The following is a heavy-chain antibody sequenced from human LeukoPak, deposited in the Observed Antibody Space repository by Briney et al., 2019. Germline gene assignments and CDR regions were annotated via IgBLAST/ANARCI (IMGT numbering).Heavy chain of an antibody. D-gene: IGHD3-22*01. CDR1: GDSINSGTPY. V-gene: IGHV4-30-4*01. Sequence: SQTLSLTCTVSGDSINSGTPYWGWIRQPPGKGLEWIGYIYYNGDTYYNPSLKSRVSISADTSKNQFFLKLSSVTAADTAVYYCAGDRGSGSGYYAFWYFDLWGRGTQVTVSS. CDR2: IYYNGDT. J-gene: IGHJ2*01. CDR3: AGDRGSGSGYYAFWYFDL.